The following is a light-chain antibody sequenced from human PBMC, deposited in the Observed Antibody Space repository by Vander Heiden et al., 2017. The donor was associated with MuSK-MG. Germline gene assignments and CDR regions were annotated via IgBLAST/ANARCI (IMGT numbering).Light chain of an antibody. CDR1: QRISSW. Sequence: DIQMTESPSTLSASVGDRVTTTCGASQRISSWLAWYQQKPGKAPKLLIYQASSLESGVPARFSGSGSGTEFTLTISSLQADDLATYYCQQYNSYPPTFGQGTKVEIK. J-gene: IGKJ1*01. V-gene: IGKV1-5*03. CDR3: QQYNSYPPT. CDR2: QAS.